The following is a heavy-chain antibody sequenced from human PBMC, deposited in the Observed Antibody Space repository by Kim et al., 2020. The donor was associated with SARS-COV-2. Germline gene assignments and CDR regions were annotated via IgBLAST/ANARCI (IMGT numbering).Heavy chain of an antibody. CDR1: GYTFTSYA. D-gene: IGHD3-9*01. CDR2: INTNTGNP. Sequence: ASVKVSCKASGYTFTSYAMNWVRQAPGQGLEWMGWINTNTGNPTYAQGFTGRFVFSLDTSVSTAYLQISSLKAEDTAVYYCAREENYDILTGYYRGYYYYGMDVWGQGTTVTVSS. V-gene: IGHV7-4-1*02. J-gene: IGHJ6*02. CDR3: AREENYDILTGYYRGYYYYGMDV.